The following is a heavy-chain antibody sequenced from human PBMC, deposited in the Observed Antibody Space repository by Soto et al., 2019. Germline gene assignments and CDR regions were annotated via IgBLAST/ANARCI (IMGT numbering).Heavy chain of an antibody. Sequence: ASVKVSCKASGYTVTNYGITWVRQAPGQGLEWTGWISAYNGNTNYARKLQGRVTMTTETSTSTAYKELMSLMFDDTAVYYCARDFWAHDSWSVYISFDRLRQGTMITASS. D-gene: IGHD3-3*01. J-gene: IGHJ5*02. CDR3: ARDFWAHDSWSVYISFDR. CDR1: GYTVTNYG. V-gene: IGHV1-18*01. CDR2: ISAYNGNT.